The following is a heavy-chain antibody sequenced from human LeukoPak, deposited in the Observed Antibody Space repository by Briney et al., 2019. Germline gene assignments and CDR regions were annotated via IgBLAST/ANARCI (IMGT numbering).Heavy chain of an antibody. CDR3: AKASWVSSADAVL. J-gene: IGHJ4*02. CDR2: LRGDGST. Sequence: PGGSLRLSCVASGFTFNSYAMSWVRQAPARGLEWVASLRGDGSTFYADSVKGRFTLSRDESRNTVYLQLTYLRVEDTAVYYCAKASWVSSADAVLWGQGTPVTVSS. CDR1: GFTFNSYA. D-gene: IGHD3-16*01. V-gene: IGHV3-23*01.